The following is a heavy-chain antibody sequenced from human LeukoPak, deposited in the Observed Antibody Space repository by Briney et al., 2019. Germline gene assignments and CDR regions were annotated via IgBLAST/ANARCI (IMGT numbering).Heavy chain of an antibody. V-gene: IGHV4-39*01. CDR2: IYYSGST. CDR1: GGSISSRNYY. Sequence: SETLSLTCTVSGGSISSRNYYWGWIRQPPGKGLEWIGNIYYSGSTYYNPSLKSRVTISVDTSKNQFSLKLTSMTAADTAVYFCARQANCAGGCQPHLDYWGQGALVTVSS. J-gene: IGHJ4*02. CDR3: ARQANCAGGCQPHLDY. D-gene: IGHD2-21*02.